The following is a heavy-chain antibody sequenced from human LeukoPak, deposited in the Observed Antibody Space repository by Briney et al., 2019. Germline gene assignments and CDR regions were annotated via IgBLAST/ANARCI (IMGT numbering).Heavy chain of an antibody. Sequence: SETLSLTCTVSGGSISPYYWSWIRQPPGKGLEWIGYIYYTGGTYYNPSLKSRVAISVDTSKNQYSLKLTSVTAADTAVYYCARAYYYGSGTFDIWGQGTMVTVSS. D-gene: IGHD3-10*01. CDR1: GGSISPYY. J-gene: IGHJ3*02. CDR2: IYYTGGT. CDR3: ARAYYYGSGTFDI. V-gene: IGHV4-59*01.